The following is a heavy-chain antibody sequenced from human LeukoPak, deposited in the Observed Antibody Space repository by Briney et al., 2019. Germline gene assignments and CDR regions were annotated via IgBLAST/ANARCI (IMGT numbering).Heavy chain of an antibody. J-gene: IGHJ6*02. Sequence: GASVKVSCKASGYTFTGYYMHWVRQAPGQGLEWMGWINPNSGGTNYAQKFQGRVTMTRDTSISAAYMELSRLRSDDTAVYYCARDLGEDYYYYGMDVWGQGTTVTVSS. CDR3: ARDLGEDYYYYGMDV. CDR2: INPNSGGT. D-gene: IGHD3-10*01. V-gene: IGHV1-2*02. CDR1: GYTFTGYY.